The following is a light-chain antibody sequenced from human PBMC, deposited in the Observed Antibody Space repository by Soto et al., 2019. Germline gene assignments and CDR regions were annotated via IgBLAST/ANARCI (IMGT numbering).Light chain of an antibody. J-gene: IGLJ3*02. CDR1: NIGSKS. CDR3: QVWDSSSDHWV. CDR2: DDS. Sequence: SYELTQPPSVSVAPGQTATITCGGNNIGSKSVHWYQQKPGQAPVLVVYDDSDRPPGLPERFSGSNSGNTATLTISRVEAGDEADYYCQVWDSSSDHWVFGGGTQVTVL. V-gene: IGLV3-21*02.